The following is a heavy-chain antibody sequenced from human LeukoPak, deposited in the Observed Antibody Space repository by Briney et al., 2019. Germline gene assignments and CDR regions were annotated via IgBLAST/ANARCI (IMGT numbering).Heavy chain of an antibody. Sequence: ASVKVSCKASGYTFTSYAMNWVRQAPGQGLEWMGWINTNTGTPTYAQGYTGRFVFSFDTSVSTAYLQISSLKAEDTAVYYCARDGSRGAYNWFDPWGQGTLVTVSS. D-gene: IGHD5-18*01. CDR2: INTNTGTP. V-gene: IGHV7-4-1*02. J-gene: IGHJ5*02. CDR3: ARDGSRGAYNWFDP. CDR1: GYTFTSYA.